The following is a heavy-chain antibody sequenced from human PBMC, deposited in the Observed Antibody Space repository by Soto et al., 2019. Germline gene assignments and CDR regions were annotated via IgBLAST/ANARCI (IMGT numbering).Heavy chain of an antibody. V-gene: IGHV3-9*01. CDR2: ITWNSGSK. CDR1: GFTFDDYA. J-gene: IGHJ4*02. CDR3: TTTYPNDDSRVVAY. D-gene: IGHD1-1*01. Sequence: EVQLVESGGGLVQPGRSLRLSCAASGFTFDDYAMHWVRQPPGKGLEWVSGITWNSGSKDYADSVKGRFTISRDNRKNSLYMQMNSLRGEETALYYCTTTYPNDDSRVVAYWGQGTLVTVSS.